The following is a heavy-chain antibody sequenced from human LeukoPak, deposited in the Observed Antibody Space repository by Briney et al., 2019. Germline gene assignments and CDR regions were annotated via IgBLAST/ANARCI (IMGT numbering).Heavy chain of an antibody. CDR2: INHSGST. CDR3: AYGAYYFDY. CDR1: GGSFSGYY. V-gene: IGHV4-34*01. J-gene: IGHJ4*02. D-gene: IGHD4-17*01. Sequence: PSETLSLTCAVYGGSFSGYYWSWIRQPPGKGLEWIGEINHSGSTNYNPSLKSRVTISVDTSKNQFSLKLSSVTAADTAVYYCAYGAYYFDYWGQGTLVTVSS.